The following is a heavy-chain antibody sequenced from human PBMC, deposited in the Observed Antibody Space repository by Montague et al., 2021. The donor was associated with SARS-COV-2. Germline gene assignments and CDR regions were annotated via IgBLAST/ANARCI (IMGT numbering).Heavy chain of an antibody. CDR2: TYYSGST. J-gene: IGHJ4*02. Sequence: TLSLTCTVSGASISSGGYYWSWIRQHPGKGLEWIGYTYYSGSTYYNPSLKSRVTISVDTSKNQFSLKLSSVTAADTAVYYCARTPAVYVVVVPAARGHFDYWGQGTLVTVSS. CDR1: GASISSGGYY. V-gene: IGHV4-31*03. D-gene: IGHD2-2*01. CDR3: ARTPAVYVVVVPAARGHFDY.